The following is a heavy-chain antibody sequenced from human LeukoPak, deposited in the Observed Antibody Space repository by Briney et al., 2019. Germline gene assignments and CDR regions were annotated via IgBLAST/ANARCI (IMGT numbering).Heavy chain of an antibody. CDR2: INPNSGGT. V-gene: IGHV1-2*02. D-gene: IGHD3-22*01. CDR3: AIIPKITKLRYSDY. J-gene: IGHJ4*02. Sequence: ASVKVSCEASGYTFTGYYMHWVRQAPGQGLEWMRWINPNSGGTNYAQKFQGRVTMTRDTSISTAYMELSRLRSDDTAVYYCAIIPKITKLRYSDYWGQGTLVTVSS. CDR1: GYTFTGYY.